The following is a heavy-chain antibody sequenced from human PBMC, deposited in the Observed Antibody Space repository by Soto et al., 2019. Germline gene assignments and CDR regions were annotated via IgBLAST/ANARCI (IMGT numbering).Heavy chain of an antibody. CDR2: ISSSSSYI. CDR3: ARDSILYSSSWGLGAFGI. CDR1: GFTFSSYS. Sequence: GGSLRLSCAASGFTFSSYSMNWVRQAPGKGLEWVSSISSSSSYIYYADSVKGRFTISRDNAKNSLYLQMNSLRAEDTAVYYCARDSILYSSSWGLGAFGIWGQGTMVTVSS. J-gene: IGHJ3*02. V-gene: IGHV3-21*01. D-gene: IGHD6-13*01.